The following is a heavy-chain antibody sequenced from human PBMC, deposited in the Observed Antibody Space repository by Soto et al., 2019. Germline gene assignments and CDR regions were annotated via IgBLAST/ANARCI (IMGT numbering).Heavy chain of an antibody. Sequence: KVSWKAAGYAFTGYCMHWVRQATGQGLEWMGYMNANSGNTVYGQKFQGRVTMTWDTPTSTAYMELSSLRSEDTAVYYCAREGLDVWGQGTTVTVS. CDR1: GYAFTGYC. J-gene: IGHJ6*02. CDR2: MNANSGNT. CDR3: AREGLDV. V-gene: IGHV1-8*02.